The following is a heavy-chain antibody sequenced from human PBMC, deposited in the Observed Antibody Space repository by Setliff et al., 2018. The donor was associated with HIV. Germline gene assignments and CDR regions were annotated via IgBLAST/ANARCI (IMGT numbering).Heavy chain of an antibody. J-gene: IGHJ4*02. Sequence: SETLSLTCSVSGGSISNHYWSWIRQPPGKGLEWIGYIYYTGSTNYNPSLRGRVTISVDTSKKQFSLKLSSVTAADTAVYFCVRETRSGWYDLAYWGQGTLVTVSS. CDR1: GGSISNHY. D-gene: IGHD6-19*01. CDR3: VRETRSGWYDLAY. V-gene: IGHV4-59*11. CDR2: IYYTGST.